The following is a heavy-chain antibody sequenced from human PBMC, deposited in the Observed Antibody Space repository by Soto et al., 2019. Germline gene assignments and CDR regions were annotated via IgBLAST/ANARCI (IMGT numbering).Heavy chain of an antibody. V-gene: IGHV3-9*01. D-gene: IGHD6-25*01. J-gene: IGHJ6*03. CDR2: ISWNSGSI. CDR1: GFTFDDYA. CDR3: AKDAESYSSVYYYYMDV. Sequence: GGSLRLSCAASGFTFDDYAMHWVRQAPGKGLEWVSGISWNSGSIGYADSVKGRFTISRDNAKNSLYLQMNSLRAEDTALYYCAKDAESYSSVYYYYMDVWGKGTTVTVSS.